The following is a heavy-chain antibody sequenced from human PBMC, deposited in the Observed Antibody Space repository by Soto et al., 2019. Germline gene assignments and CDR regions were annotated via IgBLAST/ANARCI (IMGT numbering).Heavy chain of an antibody. CDR2: ISYDGNIK. CDR3: AGAGYCSGGRCYSPYYYYYGMDV. V-gene: IGHV3-30-3*01. Sequence: GSLRLSCGASAFSFSHYAMHWVRQAPGKGLECVAVISYDGNIKRYADSVKGRFTISRDNSENTLYLQMNSLSPEDTAVYYCAGAGYCSGGRCYSPYYYYYGMDVWGQGTTVTVSS. J-gene: IGHJ6*02. D-gene: IGHD2-15*01. CDR1: AFSFSHYA.